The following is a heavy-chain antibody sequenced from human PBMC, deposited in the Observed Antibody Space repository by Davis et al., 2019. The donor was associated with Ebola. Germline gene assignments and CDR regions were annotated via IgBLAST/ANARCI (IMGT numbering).Heavy chain of an antibody. V-gene: IGHV3-73*01. CDR2: IRSKANSYAT. CDR3: TTVFRVATTRLLFDY. CDR1: GFTFSGSA. Sequence: GESLKISCAASGFTFSGSAMHWVRQASGKGLEWVGRIRSKANSYATAYAASVKGRFTISRDDSKNTLYLQMNSLKTEDTAVYYCTTVFRVATTRLLFDYWGQGTLVTVSS. D-gene: IGHD5-12*01. J-gene: IGHJ4*02.